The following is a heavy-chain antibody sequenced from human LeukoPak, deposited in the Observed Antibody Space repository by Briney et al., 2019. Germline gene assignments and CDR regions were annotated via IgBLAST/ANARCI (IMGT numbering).Heavy chain of an antibody. CDR3: AKDRLRYFDWLLPADY. J-gene: IGHJ4*02. CDR1: GFTFSTYW. D-gene: IGHD3-9*01. V-gene: IGHV3-74*01. Sequence: PGGSLRLSCAASGFTFSTYWMHWVRQAPGKGLVWVSQINTDGNSTTYADSVKGRFTVSRDNAKNTLYLQMNSLRAEDTAVYYCAKDRLRYFDWLLPADYWGQGTLVTVSS. CDR2: INTDGNST.